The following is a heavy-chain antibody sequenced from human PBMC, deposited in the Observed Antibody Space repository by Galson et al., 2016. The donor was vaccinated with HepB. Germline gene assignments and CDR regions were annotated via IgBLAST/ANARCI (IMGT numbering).Heavy chain of an antibody. CDR3: VRETLRGTRFDN. V-gene: IGHV3-21*01. CDR2: ISSSSSYI. Sequence: SLRLSCAASGFPFSQYNMNWVRQAPGKGLEWVSFISSSSSYIYYVDLVKGRFTISRDNAKNSLYLQMDSLRAEDTAVYYCVRETLRGTRFDNWGQGTLVTVAS. J-gene: IGHJ4*02. D-gene: IGHD1-14*01. CDR1: GFPFSQYN.